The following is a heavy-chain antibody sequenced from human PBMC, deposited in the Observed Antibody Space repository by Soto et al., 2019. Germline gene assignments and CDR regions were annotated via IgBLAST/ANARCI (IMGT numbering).Heavy chain of an antibody. CDR2: ISGSGGST. CDR3: AKDQGSSWYEIDY. CDR1: GFTFSNYA. Sequence: EVQLLESGGGLVQPGGSLRLSCAASGFTFSNYAVTWVRQAPGKGLEWVSTISGSGGSTYYADSWKGRFTISRDNSKNTLYLQMHSLRAEDTAVYYCAKDQGSSWYEIDYWGQGTLVTVSS. D-gene: IGHD6-13*01. J-gene: IGHJ4*02. V-gene: IGHV3-23*01.